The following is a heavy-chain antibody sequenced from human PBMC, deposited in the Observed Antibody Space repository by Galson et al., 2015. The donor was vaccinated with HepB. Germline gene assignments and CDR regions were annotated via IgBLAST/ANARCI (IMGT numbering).Heavy chain of an antibody. CDR3: TTINSAYYFDY. CDR1: GFTFSHAS. D-gene: IGHD5-18*01. J-gene: IGHJ4*02. V-gene: IGHV3-15*01. CDR2: IKSEADGGTT. Sequence: SLRLSCAASGFTFSHASMSWVRQAPGKGLECVGRIKSEADGGTTDYAAHVKGTFTISRDDSKSTLYLQMNSLKAEDAAVYYCTTINSAYYFDYWGQRTLVTVAS.